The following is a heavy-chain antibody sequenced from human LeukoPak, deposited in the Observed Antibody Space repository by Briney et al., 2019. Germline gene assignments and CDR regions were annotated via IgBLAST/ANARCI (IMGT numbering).Heavy chain of an antibody. CDR2: IIPIFGTA. Sequence: ASVKVSCKASGGTFSSYAISWVRQAPGQGLEWMGGIIPIFGTANYAQKFQGRVTITADESTSTAYMELSSLRSDDTAVYYCARGKSGRDGYKAIAAENDAFDIWGQGTMVTVSS. V-gene: IGHV1-69*13. CDR3: ARGKSGRDGYKAIAAENDAFDI. D-gene: IGHD5-24*01. CDR1: GGTFSSYA. J-gene: IGHJ3*02.